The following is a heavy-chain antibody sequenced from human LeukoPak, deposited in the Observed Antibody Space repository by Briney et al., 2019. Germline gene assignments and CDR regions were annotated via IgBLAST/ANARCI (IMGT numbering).Heavy chain of an antibody. CDR3: ARRYCSGGSCYSGFDY. J-gene: IGHJ4*02. Sequence: SGESLKISCKGSSYSFTSYWIAWVRQMPGEGLEWMGIIYPGDSDTRYSPSFQGQVTISADKSINTAYLQWSSLKASDTAMYFCARRYCSGGSCYSGFDYWGQGTLVTVSS. D-gene: IGHD2-15*01. V-gene: IGHV5-51*01. CDR2: IYPGDSDT. CDR1: SYSFTSYW.